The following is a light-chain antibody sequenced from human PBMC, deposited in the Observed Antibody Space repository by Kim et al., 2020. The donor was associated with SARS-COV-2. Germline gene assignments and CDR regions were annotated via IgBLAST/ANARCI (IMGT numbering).Light chain of an antibody. V-gene: IGLV2-14*03. CDR1: SSDIGGDKY. J-gene: IGLJ2*01. CDR3: SSYISGSTLVI. Sequence: QSALTQPASVSGSPGQSITISCTGTSSDIGGDKYVSWYHQHPGKAPKLMIYDVNSRPSGVSTRFSGSKSGNTASLTISGLQAEDEADYYCSSYISGSTLVIFGGGTKLAVL. CDR2: DVN.